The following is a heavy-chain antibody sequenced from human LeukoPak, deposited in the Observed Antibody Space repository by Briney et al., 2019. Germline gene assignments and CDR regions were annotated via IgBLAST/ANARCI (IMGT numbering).Heavy chain of an antibody. CDR1: GGSISSYY. D-gene: IGHD6-13*01. CDR3: ARHLGGSSSWYLCDY. J-gene: IGHJ4*02. CDR2: IYYSGST. Sequence: SETLSLTCTVSGGSISSYYWSWIRQPPGKGLEWIGYIYYSGSTNYNPSLKSRVTISVDTSKNQFSLKLSSVTAADTAVYYCARHLGGSSSWYLCDYWGQGTLVTVSS. V-gene: IGHV4-59*08.